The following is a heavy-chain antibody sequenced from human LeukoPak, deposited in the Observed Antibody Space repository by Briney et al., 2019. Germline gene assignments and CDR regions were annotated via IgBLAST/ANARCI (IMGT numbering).Heavy chain of an antibody. CDR2: ISGSGGTT. CDR1: GFTFSSYA. V-gene: IGHV3-23*01. Sequence: GGSLRLSCAASGFTFSSYAMSWVRQAPGKGLEWVSGISGSGGTTYHADSVKGRFTISRDNSKTTLYLQMNSLRAEDTAVYYCAKDGRYCSGGSCYSGDFSYYMDVWGKGTKVTVSS. J-gene: IGHJ6*03. CDR3: AKDGRYCSGGSCYSGDFSYYMDV. D-gene: IGHD2-15*01.